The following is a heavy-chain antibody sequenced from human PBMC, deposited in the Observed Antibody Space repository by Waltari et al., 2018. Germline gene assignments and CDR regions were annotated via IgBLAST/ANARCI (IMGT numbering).Heavy chain of an antibody. CDR3: TAGVTTL. CDR1: GISFSSYS. V-gene: IGHV3-21*02. Sequence: EVQLVESGGGLVRPGGSLRLSCAASGISFSSYSMNWVRQAPGKSLEWVSGISVSSVQIDYADSVKGRFTISRDNANKSLYLQMNSLRVEDTAVYYCTAGVTTLWGQGTLVTVSS. J-gene: IGHJ4*02. D-gene: IGHD4-17*01. CDR2: ISVSSVQI.